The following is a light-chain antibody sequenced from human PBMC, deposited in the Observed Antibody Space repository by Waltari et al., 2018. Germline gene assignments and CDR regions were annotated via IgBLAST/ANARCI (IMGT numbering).Light chain of an antibody. Sequence: QSALTQPASVSGSPGQSISISCTGTSSDVGGYNYVSWYQQHPAKAPKLMIYDVSQRPLGISNRFSGSKSGNTASLTISGLQAEDEADYYCSSYTSSSTFVFGIGTKVTVL. V-gene: IGLV2-14*03. CDR1: SSDVGGYNY. CDR2: DVS. J-gene: IGLJ1*01. CDR3: SSYTSSSTFV.